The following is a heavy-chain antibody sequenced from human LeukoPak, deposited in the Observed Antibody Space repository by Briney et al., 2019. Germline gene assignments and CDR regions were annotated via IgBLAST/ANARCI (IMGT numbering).Heavy chain of an antibody. J-gene: IGHJ3*02. CDR2: IYTSGST. V-gene: IGHV4-4*07. D-gene: IGHD3-22*01. CDR3: ARDKPHYYYDSSGYYYYAFDI. CDR1: GGSISSYY. Sequence: PSETLSLTCTVSGGSISSYYWSWIRQPAGEGLEWIGRIYTSGSTNYNPSLKSRVTMSVDTSKNQFSLKLSSVTAADTAVYYCARDKPHYYYDSSGYYYYAFDIWGQGTMVTVSS.